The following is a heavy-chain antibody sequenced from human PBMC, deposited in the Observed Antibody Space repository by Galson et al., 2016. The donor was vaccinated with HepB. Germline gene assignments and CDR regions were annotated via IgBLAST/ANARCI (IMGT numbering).Heavy chain of an antibody. CDR2: ISGTVGTT. CDR3: ARDGYNYVPLDS. V-gene: IGHV3-23*01. D-gene: IGHD5-24*01. J-gene: IGHJ4*02. CDR1: GFTLSSYA. Sequence: SLRLSCAASGFTLSSYAMSWVRQAPGKGLQWVTSISGTVGTTYYADSVKGRFTISRDNSKSTMYLQMNGLRAEDTALYYCARDGYNYVPLDSWGQGALVIVYS.